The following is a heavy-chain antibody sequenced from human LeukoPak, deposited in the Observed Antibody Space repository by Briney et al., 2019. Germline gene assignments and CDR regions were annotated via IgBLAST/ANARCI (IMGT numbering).Heavy chain of an antibody. Sequence: SETLSLTCAVYGGSFSGYYWSWIRQPPGKGLEWIGEINHSGSTYYNPSLKSRVTISVDTSKNQFSLKLSSVTAADTAVYYCARHGSQELLWFGELLSPFDYWGQGTLVTVSS. J-gene: IGHJ4*02. D-gene: IGHD3-10*01. CDR2: INHSGST. V-gene: IGHV4-34*01. CDR1: GGSFSGYY. CDR3: ARHGSQELLWFGELLSPFDY.